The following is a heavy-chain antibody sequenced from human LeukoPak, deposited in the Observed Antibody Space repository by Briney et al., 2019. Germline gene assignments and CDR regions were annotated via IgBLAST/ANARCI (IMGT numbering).Heavy chain of an antibody. CDR3: ARGQFLEWLLPDY. J-gene: IGHJ4*02. CDR1: GGTFSSYA. CDR2: INPSGGST. D-gene: IGHD3-3*01. V-gene: IGHV1-46*01. Sequence: ASVKVSCKASGGTFSSYAISWVRQAPGQGLEWMGIINPSGGSTSYAQKFQGRVTMTRDMSTSTVYMELSSLRSEDTAVYYCARGQFLEWLLPDYWGQGTLVTVSS.